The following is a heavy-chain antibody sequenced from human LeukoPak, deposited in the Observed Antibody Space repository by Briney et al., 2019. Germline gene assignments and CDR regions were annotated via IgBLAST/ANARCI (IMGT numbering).Heavy chain of an antibody. V-gene: IGHV4-39*07. D-gene: IGHD5-12*01. J-gene: IGHJ4*02. CDR2: INHSGST. CDR1: GGSISSSSYY. Sequence: SETLSLTCTVSGGSISSSSYYWGWIRQPPGKGLEWIGEINHSGSTNYNPSLKSRVTISVDTSKNQFSLKLSSVTAADTAVYYCARSRNSGYPDYWGQGTLVTVSS. CDR3: ARSRNSGYPDY.